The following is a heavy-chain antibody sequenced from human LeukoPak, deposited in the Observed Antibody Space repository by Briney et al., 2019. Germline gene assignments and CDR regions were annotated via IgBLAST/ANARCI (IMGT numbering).Heavy chain of an antibody. CDR3: ARETLEGKFDP. D-gene: IGHD1-1*01. J-gene: IGHJ5*02. CDR2: IYDSGST. Sequence: SETLSLTCTVSGGSIRSSYYYWGWIRQPPGKGLEWIGSIYDSGSTYYNPSLKSRVTISMDTSKNQFSLKLSSVTAADTAVYYCARETLEGKFDPWGQGILVTVSS. V-gene: IGHV4-39*07. CDR1: GGSIRSSYYY.